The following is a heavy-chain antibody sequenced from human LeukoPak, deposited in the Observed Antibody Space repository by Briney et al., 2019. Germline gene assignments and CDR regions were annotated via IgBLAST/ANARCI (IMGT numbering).Heavy chain of an antibody. CDR3: ARGGYAGWFGELLSPTPYYFDY. CDR1: GYTFTSYG. Sequence: ASVKVSCKASGYTFTSYGISWVRQAPGQGLEWMGWISAYNGNTNYAQKLQGRVTMTTDTSTSTAYMELRSLRSDDTAVYYCARGGYAGWFGELLSPTPYYFDYWGQGTLVTVSS. CDR2: ISAYNGNT. D-gene: IGHD3-10*01. J-gene: IGHJ4*02. V-gene: IGHV1-18*01.